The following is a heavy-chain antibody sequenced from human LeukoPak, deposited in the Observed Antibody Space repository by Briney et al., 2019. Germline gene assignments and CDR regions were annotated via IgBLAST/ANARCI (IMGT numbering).Heavy chain of an antibody. CDR3: ARGGIGSSYPQPDAFDI. J-gene: IGHJ3*02. D-gene: IGHD6-13*01. CDR1: GFTVSSNY. CDR2: INWNGGST. Sequence: GGSLRLSCAASGFTVSSNYMSWVRQAPGKGLEWVSGINWNGGSTGYADSVKGRFTISRDNAKNSLYLQMNSLRAEDTALYYCARGGIGSSYPQPDAFDIWGQGTMVTVSS. V-gene: IGHV3-20*04.